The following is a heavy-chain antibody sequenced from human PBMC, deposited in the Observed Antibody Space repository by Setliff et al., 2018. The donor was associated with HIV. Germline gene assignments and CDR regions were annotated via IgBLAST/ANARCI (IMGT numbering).Heavy chain of an antibody. V-gene: IGHV4-34*01. Sequence: SETLSLTCAVYGGSFSGYYWSWIRQPPGKGLEWIGEINHSGSTNYNPSLKSRVTISVDTSKNQFSLKLSSVTAADTAVYYCAGGLHYGLGKFGYWGQGTLVTVSS. CDR3: AGGLHYGLGKFGY. J-gene: IGHJ4*02. CDR2: INHSGST. CDR1: GGSFSGYY. D-gene: IGHD3-10*01.